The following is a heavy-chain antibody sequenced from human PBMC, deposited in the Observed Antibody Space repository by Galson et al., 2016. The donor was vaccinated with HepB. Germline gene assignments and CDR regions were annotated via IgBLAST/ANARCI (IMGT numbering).Heavy chain of an antibody. V-gene: IGHV3-23*01. D-gene: IGHD4-17*01. Sequence: SLRLSCAASGFTFSSSSMSWVRQAPGKGLEWVSAIDGSDDTTFYTDSVKGRFTISRDNSKDTLDLQMNSLRAEDTAVYYCAKGGDYDSWGQGTLVTVSS. CDR1: GFTFSSSS. CDR3: AKGGDYDS. J-gene: IGHJ4*02. CDR2: IDGSDDTT.